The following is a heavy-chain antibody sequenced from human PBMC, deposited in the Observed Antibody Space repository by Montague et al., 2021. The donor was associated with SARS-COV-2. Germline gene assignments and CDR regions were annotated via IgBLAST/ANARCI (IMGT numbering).Heavy chain of an antibody. D-gene: IGHD5-12*01. CDR2: ITSDGSST. CDR3: ARDIVAPYYFDY. V-gene: IGHV3-74*01. CDR1: RFTFSSYW. J-gene: IGHJ4*02. Sequence: SLRLSCAASRFTFSSYWMHWVRQAPGKGLVWVSRITSDGSSTSYADSVKGRFTISRDNAKNTLYLQMNSLRAEDTAVYYCARDIVAPYYFDYWGQGTLVTVSS.